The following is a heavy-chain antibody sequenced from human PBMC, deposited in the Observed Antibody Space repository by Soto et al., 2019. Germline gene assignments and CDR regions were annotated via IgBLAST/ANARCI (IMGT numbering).Heavy chain of an antibody. Sequence: QVQLVESGGGVVQPGRSLRLSCAASGFTFSSYAMHWVRQAPGKGLEWVAVISYDGSNKYYADSVKGRFTISRDNSKNTLYLQMNSLRAEDTAVYYCARSKRLVRGDYYYYGMDVW. CDR3: ARSKRLVRGDYYYYGMDV. CDR1: GFTFSSYA. J-gene: IGHJ6*01. CDR2: ISYDGSNK. V-gene: IGHV3-30-3*01. D-gene: IGHD6-13*01.